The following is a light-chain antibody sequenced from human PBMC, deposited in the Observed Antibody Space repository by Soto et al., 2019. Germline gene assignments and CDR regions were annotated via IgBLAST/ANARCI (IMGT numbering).Light chain of an antibody. J-gene: IGLJ1*01. Sequence: QSALTQPASLSGSPGQSITISCTGTSSDIGAYDYVSWFQQHPGKAPKLMISEVNNRPSGVSNRFSGSKSGNTAYLTISGLQVEDEADYYCSSYTSTTILEVFGTGTKVTVL. CDR1: SSDIGAYDY. CDR3: SSYTSTTILEV. CDR2: EVN. V-gene: IGLV2-14*01.